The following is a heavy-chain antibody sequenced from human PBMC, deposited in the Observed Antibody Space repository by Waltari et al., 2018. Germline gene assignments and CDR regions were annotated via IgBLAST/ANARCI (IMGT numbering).Heavy chain of an antibody. V-gene: IGHV3-48*01. CDR2: ISSSSSTI. CDR3: ARDLGSGYDRTFDY. D-gene: IGHD5-12*01. CDR1: GFTFSSYS. Sequence: EEQLVESGGGLVQPGGSLRLSCAASGFTFSSYSMNWVRQAPGKGLEWVSYISSSSSTIYYADSVKGRFTISRDNAKNSLYLQMNSLRSEDTAVYYCARDLGSGYDRTFDYWGQGTLVTVSS. J-gene: IGHJ4*02.